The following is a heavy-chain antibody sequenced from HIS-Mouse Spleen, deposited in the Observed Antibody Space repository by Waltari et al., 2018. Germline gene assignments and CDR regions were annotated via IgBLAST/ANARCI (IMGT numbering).Heavy chain of an antibody. CDR2: IIPSLGIA. CDR1: GGTFSSYA. CDR3: ARDQMETGDPDY. D-gene: IGHD7-27*01. J-gene: IGHJ4*02. V-gene: IGHV1-69*04. Sequence: QVQLVQSGAEVKKPGSSVKVSCKASGGTFSSYAISWVRQAPGKGLEWMGRIIPSLGIANSAQKFQGRVTITADKSTSTAYMELSSLRSEDTAVYYCARDQMETGDPDYWGQGTLVTVSS.